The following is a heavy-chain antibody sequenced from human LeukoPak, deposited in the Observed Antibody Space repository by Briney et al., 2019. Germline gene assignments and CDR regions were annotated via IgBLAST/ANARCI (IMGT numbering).Heavy chain of an antibody. V-gene: IGHV1-18*01. CDR2: ISAFNGNT. CDR3: ARRSTSDLPGDDAFDI. CDR1: GYTFTSYG. Sequence: ASVKLSCTASGYTFTSYGLTWVRQAPGQGLEWMGWISAFNGNTNYAQKLQARVTMTTDTSTSTAYMELRSLRSDDTAVYYCARRSTSDLPGDDAFDIWGQGTMVTVSS. J-gene: IGHJ3*02. D-gene: IGHD1-26*01.